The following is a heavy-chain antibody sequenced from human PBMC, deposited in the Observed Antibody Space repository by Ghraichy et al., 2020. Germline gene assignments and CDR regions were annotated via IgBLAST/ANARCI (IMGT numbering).Heavy chain of an antibody. CDR3: ARGSSRLKLLWFGWGHSRYYFDY. CDR1: GGSFSGYY. V-gene: IGHV4-34*01. D-gene: IGHD3-10*01. CDR2: INHSGST. J-gene: IGHJ4*02. Sequence: SETLSLTCAVYGGSFSGYYWSWIRQPPGKGLEWIGEINHSGSTNYNPSLKSRVTISVDTSKNQFSLKLSSVTAADTAVYYCARGSSRLKLLWFGWGHSRYYFDYWGQGTLVTVSS.